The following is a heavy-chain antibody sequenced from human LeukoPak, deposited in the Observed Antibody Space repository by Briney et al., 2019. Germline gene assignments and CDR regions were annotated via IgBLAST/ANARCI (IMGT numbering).Heavy chain of an antibody. D-gene: IGHD3-3*01. Sequence: SQTLSLTCTVSGGSISNGGYFWTWLRQHPGKGLEWIGYISYSGSTYYNPSLKSRLTISVDTSKNQFSLKLSSVTAADTAVYYCARAPSRSGRLDYWGQGTLVTVSS. V-gene: IGHV4-31*03. CDR2: ISYSGST. CDR1: GGSISNGGYF. CDR3: ARAPSRSGRLDY. J-gene: IGHJ4*02.